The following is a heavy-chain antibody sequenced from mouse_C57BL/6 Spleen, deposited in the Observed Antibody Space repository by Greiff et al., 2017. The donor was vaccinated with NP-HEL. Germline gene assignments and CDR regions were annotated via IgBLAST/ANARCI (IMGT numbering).Heavy chain of an antibody. CDR3: ARRGDDDAMDY. V-gene: IGHV2-2*01. Sequence: VQLQQSGPGLVQPSQRLSITCTVSGFSLTSYGVHWVRQSPGQGLEWLGVIWSGGSTDYNAAFISRLSISKDNSTSQVFFKMNSLQADDTAIYYCARRGDDDAMDYWGQGTSVTVSS. CDR1: GFSLTSYG. CDR2: IWSGGST. D-gene: IGHD2-12*01. J-gene: IGHJ4*01.